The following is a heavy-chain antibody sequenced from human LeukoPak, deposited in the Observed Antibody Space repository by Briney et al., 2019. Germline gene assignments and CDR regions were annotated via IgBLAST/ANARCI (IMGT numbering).Heavy chain of an antibody. CDR1: GGSISGYY. V-gene: IGHV4-59*01. Sequence: SETLSLTCTVSGGSISGYYWSWIRQPPGKGLQWIGFIHYSGSTNYNPSLKSRVTISVDTSKNQFSLKLSSLTAADTAVYYCARYGSGSYHFDYWGQGTLATVSS. D-gene: IGHD3-10*01. CDR3: ARYGSGSYHFDY. J-gene: IGHJ4*02. CDR2: IHYSGST.